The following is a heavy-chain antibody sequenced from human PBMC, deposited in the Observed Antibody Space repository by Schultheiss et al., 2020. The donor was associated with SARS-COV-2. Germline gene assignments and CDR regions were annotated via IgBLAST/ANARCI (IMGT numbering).Heavy chain of an antibody. CDR2: IYYSGST. CDR3: ARHRERIAGIVGWAYGVDV. J-gene: IGHJ6*02. V-gene: IGHV4-59*08. D-gene: IGHD1-26*01. Sequence: SETLSLTCTVSGGSISSYYWSWIRQPAGKGLEWIGYIYYSGSTNYNPSLKSRVTISVDTSKNQFSLKLSSVTAADTAVYYCARHRERIAGIVGWAYGVDVWGQGTTVTVAS. CDR1: GGSISSYY.